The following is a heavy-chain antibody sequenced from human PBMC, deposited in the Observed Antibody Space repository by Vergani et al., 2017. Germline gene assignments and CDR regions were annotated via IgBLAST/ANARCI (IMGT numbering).Heavy chain of an antibody. Sequence: QVLLVQSGAEVKKPGASVRVSCKTSGYTFTNYYIHWVRQAPGQGLEWMGIINPSGGSTTYAQQFQGRLTMTRDTSTSTVYMDLSNLRSDDTAVYYCARANIVVVPAAPRWFDPWGQGTLVTVSS. CDR3: ARANIVVVPAAPRWFDP. CDR2: INPSGGST. J-gene: IGHJ5*02. D-gene: IGHD2-2*01. CDR1: GYTFTNYY. V-gene: IGHV1-46*01.